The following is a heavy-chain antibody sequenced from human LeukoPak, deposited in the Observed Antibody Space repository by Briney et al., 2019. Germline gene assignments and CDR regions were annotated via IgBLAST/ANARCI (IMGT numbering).Heavy chain of an antibody. J-gene: IGHJ4*02. CDR1: GFTFSSYG. CDR2: IWYDGSNK. CDR3: AREKSTVTTGLGY. D-gene: IGHD4-17*01. V-gene: IGHV3-33*01. Sequence: GGSLRLSCAASGFTFSSYGMHWVRQAPGKGLEWVAVIWYDGSNKYYADSVKGRITISRDNSKNTLYLQMNSLRAEDTAVYYCAREKSTVTTGLGYWGQGTLVTVSS.